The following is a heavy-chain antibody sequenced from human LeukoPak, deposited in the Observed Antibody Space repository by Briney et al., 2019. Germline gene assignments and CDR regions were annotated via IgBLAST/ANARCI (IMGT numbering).Heavy chain of an antibody. D-gene: IGHD5-12*01. V-gene: IGHV4-59*01. CDR1: RDSMIGYY. J-gene: IGHJ4*02. CDR3: ARSKSGHRFDY. CDR2: IFYRGST. Sequence: KPSETLSLTCTVSRDSMIGYYWGWIRQPPGTGLDWVGNIFYRGSTTYNPSLKSRVTISLDMAKSQFSLNLTSVTAADSAIYYCARSKSGHRFDYWSRGTRVIVSS.